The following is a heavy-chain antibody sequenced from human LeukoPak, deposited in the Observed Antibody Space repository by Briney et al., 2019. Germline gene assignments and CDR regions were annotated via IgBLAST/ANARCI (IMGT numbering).Heavy chain of an antibody. Sequence: SVKLSCKASGGTFSSYAISWVRQAPGQGLEWMGGIIPIFGTANYAQKFQGRATITADKSTSTAYMKLSSLRSEDTAVYYCARGDSDIPGTPYFYYMDVWGKGTTVTVSS. CDR3: ARGDSDIPGTPYFYYMDV. V-gene: IGHV1-69*06. D-gene: IGHD3-9*01. CDR1: GGTFSSYA. CDR2: IIPIFGTA. J-gene: IGHJ6*03.